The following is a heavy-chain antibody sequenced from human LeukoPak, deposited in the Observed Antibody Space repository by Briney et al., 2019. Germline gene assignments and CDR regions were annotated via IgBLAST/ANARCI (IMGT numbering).Heavy chain of an antibody. Sequence: PGGSLRLSCAAPGFTFSSYWMSWVRQAPGKGLEWVANIKQDGSEKYYVDSVKGRFTISRDNAKNSLYLQMNSLRAEDTAVYYCAREDELLDYWGQGTLVTVSS. D-gene: IGHD1-26*01. V-gene: IGHV3-7*01. CDR2: IKQDGSEK. J-gene: IGHJ4*02. CDR1: GFTFSSYW. CDR3: AREDELLDY.